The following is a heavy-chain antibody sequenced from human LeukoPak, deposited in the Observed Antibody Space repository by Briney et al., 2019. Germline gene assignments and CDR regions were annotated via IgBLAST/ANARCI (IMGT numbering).Heavy chain of an antibody. CDR2: ISSSSSYI. V-gene: IGHV3-21*04. D-gene: IGHD4-11*01. J-gene: IGHJ4*02. Sequence: GGSLRLSCADSGFTFDDYGMNWVRQAPGKGLEWVSSISSSSSYIYYADSVKGRFTISRDNAKNSLYLQMNSLRAEDTAVYYCAKVGGGGYTVTPYYFDYWGQGTLVSASS. CDR3: AKVGGGGYTVTPYYFDY. CDR1: GFTFDDYG.